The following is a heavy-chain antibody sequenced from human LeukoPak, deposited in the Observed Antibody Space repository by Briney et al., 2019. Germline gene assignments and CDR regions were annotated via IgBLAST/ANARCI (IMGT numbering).Heavy chain of an antibody. CDR2: ISAYNGNT. J-gene: IGHJ4*02. D-gene: IGHD6-19*01. CDR3: ARVPSYSSGWYQTDY. Sequence: ASVKVPCKASGYTFTSYGISWVRQAPGQGLEWMGWISAYNGNTNYAQKLQGRVTMTTDTSTSTAYMELRSLRSDDTAVYYCARVPSYSSGWYQTDYWGQGTLVTVSS. V-gene: IGHV1-18*01. CDR1: GYTFTSYG.